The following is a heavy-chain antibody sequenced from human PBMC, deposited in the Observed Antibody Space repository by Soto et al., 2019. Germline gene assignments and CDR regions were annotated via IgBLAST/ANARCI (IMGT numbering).Heavy chain of an antibody. D-gene: IGHD3-10*01. J-gene: IGHJ3*02. CDR1: GGSISSGGYY. Sequence: SETLSLTCTVSGGSISSGGYYWSWIRQHPGKGLEWIGYIYNSGSTYYNQSLKSRVTISVDTSKNQFSLKLSSVTAADTAVYYCARVLRYYGSGSYAFDIWGQGTMVTVSS. CDR3: ARVLRYYGSGSYAFDI. V-gene: IGHV4-31*03. CDR2: IYNSGST.